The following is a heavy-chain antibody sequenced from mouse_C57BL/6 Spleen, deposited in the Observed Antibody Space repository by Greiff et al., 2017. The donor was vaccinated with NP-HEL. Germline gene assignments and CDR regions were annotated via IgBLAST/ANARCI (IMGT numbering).Heavy chain of an antibody. J-gene: IGHJ4*01. Sequence: QVQLPQSGAELARPGASVKLSCKASGYTFTSYGISWVKQRTGQGLEWIGEIYPRSGNPYYNEKFKGQATLTADKSSSTAYMELRSLTSEDSAVYFCAVFDYDGYYAMDYWGQGTSVTVSA. CDR1: GYTFTSYG. CDR3: AVFDYDGYYAMDY. D-gene: IGHD2-4*01. V-gene: IGHV1-81*01. CDR2: IYPRSGNP.